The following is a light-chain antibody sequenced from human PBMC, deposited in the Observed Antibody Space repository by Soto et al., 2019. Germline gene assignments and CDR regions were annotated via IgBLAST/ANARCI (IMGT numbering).Light chain of an antibody. V-gene: IGKV1-13*02. CDR3: QQYGGSPRT. CDR1: QGFRND. J-gene: IGKJ1*01. Sequence: TQRTQSPPSLSSSVVYRVTITCRASQGFRNDLAWYQQKPGKAPKLLIYDASSLESGVPSRFSGSGSGTDFTLTISGLEPEDFAVYYCQQYGGSPRTFGQGTKVDIK. CDR2: DAS.